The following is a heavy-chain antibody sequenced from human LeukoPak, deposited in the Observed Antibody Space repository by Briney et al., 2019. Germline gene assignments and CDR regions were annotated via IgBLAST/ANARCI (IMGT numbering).Heavy chain of an antibody. V-gene: IGHV3-30-3*01. J-gene: IGHJ4*02. CDR3: ATSRDGYNWDFDY. CDR1: GFTFSSYA. Sequence: PGGSLRLSCAASGFTFSSYAMRWVRQAPGKGLEWVAVISYDGSNKYYADSVKGRFTISRDNSKNTLYLQMNSLRAEDTAVYYCATSRDGYNWDFDYWGQGTLVTVSS. D-gene: IGHD5-24*01. CDR2: ISYDGSNK.